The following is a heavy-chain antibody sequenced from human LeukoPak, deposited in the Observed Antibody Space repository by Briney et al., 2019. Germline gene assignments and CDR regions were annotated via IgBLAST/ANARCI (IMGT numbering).Heavy chain of an antibody. J-gene: IGHJ4*02. CDR2: ISDSGGST. V-gene: IGHV3-23*01. CDR1: GFTLSSYA. D-gene: IGHD6-13*01. CDR3: AKLARIAAAGTDPSPFDY. Sequence: GGSLRLSCAASGFTLSSYAMSWVRQAPGKGLEWVSAISDSGGSTYYADSVKGRFTISRDNSKNTLYLQMNSLRAEDTAVYYCAKLARIAAAGTDPSPFDYWGQGTLVTVSS.